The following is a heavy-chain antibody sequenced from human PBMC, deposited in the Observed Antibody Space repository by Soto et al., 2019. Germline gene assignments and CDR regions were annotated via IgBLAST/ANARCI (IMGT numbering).Heavy chain of an antibody. J-gene: IGHJ4*02. D-gene: IGHD2-15*01. CDR1: GVSISSGGYS. CDR2: IYSGTT. CDR3: AREDSGAFFDF. Sequence: LSLTCAVSGVSISSGGYSWSWIRQPPGKGMEWIGYIYSGTTHYNPSLKSRVTISMDRSKNQVSLSLKSVTAADTAVYYCAREDSGAFFDFWGQGNLVTVSS. V-gene: IGHV4-30-2*01.